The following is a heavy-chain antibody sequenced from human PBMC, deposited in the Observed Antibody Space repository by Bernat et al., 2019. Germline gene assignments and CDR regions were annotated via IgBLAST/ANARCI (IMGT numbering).Heavy chain of an antibody. V-gene: IGHV3-23*01. Sequence: EVQLLESGGGLVQPGGSLRLSCAASGFTFSSYAMSWVRQAPGKGLEWVSAISGSGGSTYYADSVKGRFTISRDNSKNTLYLQMNSLRAEDTAVYYCAKTTRGAVIVVVPAAIRFDPWGQGTLVTVSS. J-gene: IGHJ5*02. CDR2: ISGSGGST. CDR3: AKTTRGAVIVVVPAAIRFDP. CDR1: GFTFSSYA. D-gene: IGHD2-2*02.